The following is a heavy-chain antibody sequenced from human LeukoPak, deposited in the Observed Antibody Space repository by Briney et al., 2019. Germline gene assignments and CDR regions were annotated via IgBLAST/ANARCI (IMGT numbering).Heavy chain of an antibody. CDR3: ARRGLRFLESVKYSWFDP. J-gene: IGHJ5*02. Sequence: SETLSLTCAVYGGSFSGYYWTWIRQPPGKGLEWIGEINHSGSTNYNPSLKSRVTISVDTSKSQFSLKLSPVTAADTAIYFCARRGLRFLESVKYSWFDPWGQGTLVTVSS. V-gene: IGHV4-34*01. CDR1: GGSFSGYY. D-gene: IGHD3-3*01. CDR2: INHSGST.